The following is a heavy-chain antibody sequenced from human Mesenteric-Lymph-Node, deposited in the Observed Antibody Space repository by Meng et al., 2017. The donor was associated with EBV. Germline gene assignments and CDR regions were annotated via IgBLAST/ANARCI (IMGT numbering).Heavy chain of an antibody. D-gene: IGHD5-24*01. J-gene: IGHJ4*02. Sequence: LVHSGDCVKQPGASVKVACKASGYTFTSYDINWVRKATGQGLEWMGWMNPNSGATGSTQKFQGRVTMTRNTSISTAYMELNSLTSEDTAVYYCARDSIYNGQDSWGQGTLVTVSS. CDR3: ARDSIYNGQDS. CDR1: GYTFTSYD. V-gene: IGHV1-8*01. CDR2: MNPNSGAT.